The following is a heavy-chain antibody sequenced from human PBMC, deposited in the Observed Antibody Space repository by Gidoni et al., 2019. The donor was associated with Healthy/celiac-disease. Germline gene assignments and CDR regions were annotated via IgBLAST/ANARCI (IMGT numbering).Heavy chain of an antibody. CDR3: ASFSGTVTPFGRWSVSWFDP. V-gene: IGHV4-31*03. Sequence: QVQLQESGPGLVKPSPTLSLTCTVSGGSISRGGYYWSWIRQHPGKGLEWIGYIYYSGSTYYNPSLKSRVTISVDTSKNQFSLKLSSVTAADTAVYYCASFSGTVTPFGRWSVSWFDPWGQGTLVTVSS. CDR1: GGSISRGGYY. J-gene: IGHJ5*02. CDR2: IYYSGST. D-gene: IGHD4-4*01.